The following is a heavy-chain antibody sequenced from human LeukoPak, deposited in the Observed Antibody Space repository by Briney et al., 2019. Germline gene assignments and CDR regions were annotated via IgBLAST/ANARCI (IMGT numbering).Heavy chain of an antibody. V-gene: IGHV4-34*01. CDR2: INRSESI. J-gene: IGHJ4*02. CDR3: ARDFEGSSSLFDY. Sequence: SETLSLTCGVYGGSFSTYYWSWIRQPPGKGLERIGDINRSESITYNPSLKGRVTISVDTSKNQFSLKLSSVTAADTAVYYCARDFEGSSSLFDYWGQGTLVTVSS. D-gene: IGHD6-19*01. CDR1: GGSFSTYY.